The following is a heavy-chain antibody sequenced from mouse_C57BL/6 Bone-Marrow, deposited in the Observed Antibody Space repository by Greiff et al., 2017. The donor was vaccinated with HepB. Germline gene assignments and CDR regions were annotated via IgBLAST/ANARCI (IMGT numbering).Heavy chain of an antibody. D-gene: IGHD2-5*01. J-gene: IGHJ1*03. CDR1: GFTFSDYY. CDR3: AREAYYINPWYFDV. CDR2: INYDGSST. Sequence: EVMLVESEGGLVQPGRSMKLSCTASGFTFSDYYMAWVRQVPEKGLEWVANINYDGSSTYYLDSLKSRFIISRDNAKNILYLQMSSLKSEDTATYYCAREAYYINPWYFDVWGTGTPVTVSS. V-gene: IGHV5-16*01.